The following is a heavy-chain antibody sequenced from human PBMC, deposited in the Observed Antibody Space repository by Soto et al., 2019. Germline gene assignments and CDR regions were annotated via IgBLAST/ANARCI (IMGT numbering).Heavy chain of an antibody. CDR2: ISYSGTTI. V-gene: IGHV3-48*03. Sequence: GGSLRLSCSASVFIFSSYEMNWFRQAPGKGLEWVSYISYSGTTIYYADSVKGRFTISRDNAKNSLYLQMNSLRAEDTAVYYCARYMRSNNYYYGMDVWGQGTTVTVSS. CDR1: VFIFSSYE. J-gene: IGHJ6*02. CDR3: ARYMRSNNYYYGMDV. D-gene: IGHD3-16*01.